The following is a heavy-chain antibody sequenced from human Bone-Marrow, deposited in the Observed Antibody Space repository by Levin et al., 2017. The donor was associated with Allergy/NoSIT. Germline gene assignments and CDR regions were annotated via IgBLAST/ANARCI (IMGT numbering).Heavy chain of an antibody. V-gene: IGHV3-30*18. J-gene: IGHJ4*02. CDR2: ITSNGNNI. CDR1: GFTFNTYG. CDR3: AKAAVAD. D-gene: IGHD6-19*01. Sequence: GGSLRLSCSASGFTFNTYGMHWVRQAPGKGLEWVALITSNGNNIYYADPVRGRFTISRDDYRDTLYLQMNSLRPDDTAVYYCAKAAVADWGQGTLVTVSS.